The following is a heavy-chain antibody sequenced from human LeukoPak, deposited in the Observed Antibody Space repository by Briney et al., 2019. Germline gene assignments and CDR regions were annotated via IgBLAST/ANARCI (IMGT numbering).Heavy chain of an antibody. D-gene: IGHD2/OR15-2a*01. CDR3: VSFYETY. CDR1: GFTFSSYG. CDR2: LNQDGSNK. V-gene: IGHV3-7*01. Sequence: GGSLGLSCAASGFTFSSYGMHWVRQAPGKGLECVAHLNQDGSNKYYVDSVKGRFTISRDNAKKSLYLQMNSLRAEDTAVYYCVSFYETYWGRGTLVTVSS. J-gene: IGHJ4*02.